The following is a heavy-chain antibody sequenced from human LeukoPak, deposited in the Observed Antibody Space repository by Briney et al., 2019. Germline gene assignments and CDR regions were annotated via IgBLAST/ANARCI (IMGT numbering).Heavy chain of an antibody. D-gene: IGHD6-19*01. V-gene: IGHV3-7*01. CDR3: GRLARNAWYAVDY. CDR1: DFTFSFYW. J-gene: IGHJ4*02. Sequence: GGSLRLSCAASDFTFSFYWMTWVRQAPGEGLEWVANILPDGSEKYYLDSVKGRFTISRDNPTNSLSLQINSLRAEDTALYYCGRLARNAWYAVDYWGQGTLVTVSS. CDR2: ILPDGSEK.